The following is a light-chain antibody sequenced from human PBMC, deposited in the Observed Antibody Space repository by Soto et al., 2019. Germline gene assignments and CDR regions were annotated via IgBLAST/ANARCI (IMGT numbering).Light chain of an antibody. CDR2: DAS. Sequence: DIQMTQSPSSLSASVGDRVTITCRASQNINSYLNWYQQKLGEAPKLLIYDASSLKSGVPSRFSGSGSGADFTLTISSLQPADFATYYCQLSYRTPLTFGGGTKVEI. CDR1: QNINSY. J-gene: IGKJ4*01. V-gene: IGKV1-39*01. CDR3: QLSYRTPLT.